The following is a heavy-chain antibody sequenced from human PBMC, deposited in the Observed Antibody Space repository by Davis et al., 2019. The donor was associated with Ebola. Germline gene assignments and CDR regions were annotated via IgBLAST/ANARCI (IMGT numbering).Heavy chain of an antibody. J-gene: IGHJ4*02. CDR3: ARVYSRAWGMDHLDN. D-gene: IGHD4-11*01. CDR2: ISSGGGAP. V-gene: IGHV3-23*01. Sequence: GESLKISCAASGFTFSTYAMGWVRQAPGKGLEWVSDISSGGGAPYYADSVKGRFTTFRDNPKNTLYLQMNSLRADDTAVYYCARVYSRAWGMDHLDNWGQGTLVTVSS. CDR1: GFTFSTYA.